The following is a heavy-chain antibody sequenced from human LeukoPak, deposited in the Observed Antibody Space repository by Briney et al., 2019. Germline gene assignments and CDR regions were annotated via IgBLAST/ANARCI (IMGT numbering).Heavy chain of an antibody. V-gene: IGHV1-2*02. CDR2: INPNSGGT. J-gene: IGHJ4*02. CDR3: ARLTGDREFDY. CDR1: GYTFTGYY. Sequence: GASVKVSCKASGYTFTGYYMHWVRQAPGQGLEWMGWINPNSGGTNYAQKFQGRVTMTRDTSIRTAYMGLSRLTFDDTAVYYCARLTGDREFDYWGQGTLVTVSS. D-gene: IGHD7-27*01.